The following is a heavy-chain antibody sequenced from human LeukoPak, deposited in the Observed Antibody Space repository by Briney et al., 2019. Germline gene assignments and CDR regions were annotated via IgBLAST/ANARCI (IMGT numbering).Heavy chain of an antibody. CDR1: GFTFSAYA. V-gene: IGHV3-23*01. Sequence: GGSLTLSCPASGFTFSAYACAWVRQAPGRGGEGVSAIRGNSERTYYEDSVRGRFTISSDNSKDTVYLQISSLRVEDTAVYYCARAQSGTRGWYTVDYWGQGTLVAVSS. J-gene: IGHJ4*02. CDR2: IRGNSERT. CDR3: ARAQSGTRGWYTVDY. D-gene: IGHD6-19*01.